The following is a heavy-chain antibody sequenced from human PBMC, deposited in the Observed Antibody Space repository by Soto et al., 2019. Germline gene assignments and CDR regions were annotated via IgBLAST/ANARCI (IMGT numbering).Heavy chain of an antibody. CDR3: ARDAPVALSDPHSMDV. V-gene: IGHV4-31*03. CDR1: GGSIRSGDY. CDR2: IYYSGNT. Sequence: PSETLSLTCTVSGGSIRSGDYWSWIRQPPVKGLEWIGYIYYSGNTYYNPSLKSRVSISLDTSKSQFSLKLDSVTAADTAVYYCARDAPVALSDPHSMDVWRQGTTVTVSS. J-gene: IGHJ6*02. D-gene: IGHD2-21*01.